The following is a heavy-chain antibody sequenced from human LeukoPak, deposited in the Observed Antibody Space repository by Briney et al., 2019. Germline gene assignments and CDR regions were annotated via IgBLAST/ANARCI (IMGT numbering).Heavy chain of an antibody. CDR3: ARDQGKAHDYGDYPYYFDY. J-gene: IGHJ4*02. CDR1: GFTFSSYG. D-gene: IGHD4-17*01. V-gene: IGHV3-30*03. CDR2: ISYDGSNK. Sequence: HPGGSLRLSCAASGFTFSSYGMHWVRQAPGKGLEWVAVISYDGSNKYYADSVKGRFTISRDNSKNSLYLQMNSLRAEDTAVYYCARDQGKAHDYGDYPYYFDYWGQGTLVTVSS.